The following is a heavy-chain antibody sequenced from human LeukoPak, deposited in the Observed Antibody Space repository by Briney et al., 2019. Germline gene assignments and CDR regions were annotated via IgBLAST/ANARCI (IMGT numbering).Heavy chain of an antibody. V-gene: IGHV4-31*03. CDR1: GGPISSGGYY. D-gene: IGHD2-15*01. J-gene: IGHJ3*02. CDR3: ARDSSGGSMGRAFDI. Sequence: SETLSLTCTVSGGPISSGGYYWSWIRQHPGKGLEWIGYIYYSGSTYYNPSLKSRVTISVDTSKNQFSLKLSSVTAADTAVYYCARDSSGGSMGRAFDIWGQGTMVTVSS. CDR2: IYYSGST.